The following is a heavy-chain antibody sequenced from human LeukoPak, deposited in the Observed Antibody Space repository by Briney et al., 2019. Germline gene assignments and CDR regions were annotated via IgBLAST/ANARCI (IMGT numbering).Heavy chain of an antibody. V-gene: IGHV3-21*01. CDR1: GFTSRFSFGSYD. J-gene: IGHJ5*01. CDR3: AKDAYGVAQNTFES. Sequence: PGGSLRLSCAASGFTSRFSFGSYDMNWVRQAPGKGLEWISFISSESSFIYYADSVKGRFTISRDNAKSSLYLQMNSLRAEDTAVYYCAKDAYGVAQNTFESWRQGNLVTVSS. D-gene: IGHD3-16*01. CDR2: ISSESSFI.